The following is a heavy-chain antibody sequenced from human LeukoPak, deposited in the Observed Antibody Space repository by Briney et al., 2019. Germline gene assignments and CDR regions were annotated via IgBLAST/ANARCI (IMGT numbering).Heavy chain of an antibody. CDR2: INHSGST. CDR3: ASSDYAGPTDY. V-gene: IGHV4-34*01. J-gene: IGHJ4*02. Sequence: SETLSLTCAVYGGSFSGYYWSWIRQPPGQGLEWIGEINHSGSTNYNPSLKSRVTISVDTSKNQFSLKLSSVTAADTAVYYCASSDYAGPTDYWGQGTLVTVSS. D-gene: IGHD4-17*01. CDR1: GGSFSGYY.